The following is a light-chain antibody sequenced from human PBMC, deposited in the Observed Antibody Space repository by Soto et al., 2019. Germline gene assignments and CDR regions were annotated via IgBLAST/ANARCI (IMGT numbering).Light chain of an antibody. J-gene: IGKJ1*01. Sequence: EIVMTKSPATLSVSPGERATLSCRASLSVGGNLAWYEQKPGQAPRLLFYGASTRATGIPARFSGSGSGTDFTLTISSLQSEDVAVYYYQQYNNWPRTFGQGTKVEIK. CDR1: LSVGGN. V-gene: IGKV3-15*01. CDR2: GAS. CDR3: QQYNNWPRT.